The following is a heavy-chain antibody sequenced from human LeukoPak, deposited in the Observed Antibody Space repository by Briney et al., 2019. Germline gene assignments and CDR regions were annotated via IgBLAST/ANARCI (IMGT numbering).Heavy chain of an antibody. J-gene: IGHJ4*02. CDR2: ISSSSIYI. Sequence: GSLRLSCAASGFTFSSHSMNWVRQAPGKGLEWVSSISSSSIYIYYADSVKGRFTISRDNAKNSLYLQMNSLRAEDTAVYYCARRRDSGSLQHFDYWGQGTLVTVSS. V-gene: IGHV3-21*01. CDR1: GFTFSSHS. D-gene: IGHD1-26*01. CDR3: ARRRDSGSLQHFDY.